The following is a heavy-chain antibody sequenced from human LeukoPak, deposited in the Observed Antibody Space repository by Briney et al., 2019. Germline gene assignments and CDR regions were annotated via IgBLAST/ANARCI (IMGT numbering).Heavy chain of an antibody. J-gene: IGHJ4*02. Sequence: ASVKVSCKASGYTFTSYGISWVRQAPGQGLEWMGWISAYNGNTNYAQKLQGRVTMTTDTSTSTAYMELRSLRSDDTAVYYCAFTPGDYGDSLSFDSWGQGTLVTVSS. D-gene: IGHD4-17*01. V-gene: IGHV1-18*01. CDR1: GYTFTSYG. CDR2: ISAYNGNT. CDR3: AFTPGDYGDSLSFDS.